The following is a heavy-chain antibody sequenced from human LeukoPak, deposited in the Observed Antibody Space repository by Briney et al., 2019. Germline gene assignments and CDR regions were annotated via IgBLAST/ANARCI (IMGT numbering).Heavy chain of an antibody. CDR1: GGSISSGGYY. V-gene: IGHV4-31*03. CDR2: IYYSGST. Sequence: SQTLSLTCTVSGGSISSGGYYWSWIRQHPGKGLEWIGYIYYSGSTYYNPSLKSRVTISVDTSKNQFSLKLSSVTAADTAVYYCALAYCSSTSCYGLSAFDIWGQGTMVTVSS. D-gene: IGHD2-2*01. CDR3: ALAYCSSTSCYGLSAFDI. J-gene: IGHJ3*02.